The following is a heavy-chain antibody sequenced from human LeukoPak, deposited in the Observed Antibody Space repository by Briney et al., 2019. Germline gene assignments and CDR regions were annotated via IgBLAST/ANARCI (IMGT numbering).Heavy chain of an antibody. D-gene: IGHD3-22*01. V-gene: IGHV3-30*04. J-gene: IGHJ4*02. CDR2: ISYDGSNK. CDR3: AKRGVVIRVILVGFHKEAYYFDS. CDR1: GFTFSSYA. Sequence: GGSLRLSCAASGFTFSSYAMHWVRQAPGKGLEWVAVISYDGSNKYYADSVKGRFTISRDNSKNTLYLQMNNLRVDDTAVYFCAKRGVVIRVILVGFHKEAYYFDSWGQGALVTVSS.